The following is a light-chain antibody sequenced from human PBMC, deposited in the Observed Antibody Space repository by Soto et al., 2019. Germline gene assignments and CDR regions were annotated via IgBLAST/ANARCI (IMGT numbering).Light chain of an antibody. V-gene: IGKV3-20*01. CDR3: QRYYDSPT. CDR2: GAS. CDR1: QTVPNNY. Sequence: EIVLTQSPGTLSLYVGERATLSCRSSQTVPNNYLVWYQQKPGQTPTVLIYGASNRAAGIPDRFSGSGSGTDFTHTISRLDPEDFAVYYCQRYYDSPTFGKGTRVE. J-gene: IGKJ1*01.